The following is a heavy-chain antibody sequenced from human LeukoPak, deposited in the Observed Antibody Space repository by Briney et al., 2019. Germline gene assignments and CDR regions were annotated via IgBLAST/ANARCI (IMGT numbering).Heavy chain of an antibody. Sequence: PSETLSLTCTVSGGSISSYYWSWIRQPPGKGLEWIGYIYYSGSTNYNPSLKSRVTISVDTSKNQSSLKLSSVTAADTAVYYCARGPYDSSGYYYFDYWGQGTLVTVSS. V-gene: IGHV4-59*01. CDR3: ARGPYDSSGYYYFDY. D-gene: IGHD3-22*01. J-gene: IGHJ4*02. CDR2: IYYSGST. CDR1: GGSISSYY.